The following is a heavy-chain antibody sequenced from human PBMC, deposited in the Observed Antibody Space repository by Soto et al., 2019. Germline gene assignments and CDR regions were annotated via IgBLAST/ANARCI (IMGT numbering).Heavy chain of an antibody. CDR2: INPSGGST. Sequence: QVQLVQSGAEVKKPGASVKVSCKASGYTFTSYYMHWVRQAPGQGLEWMGIINPSGGSTSYAQKFQGRVTMTRDTSTSTVYMELSSLRSEDTAVYYCARVKGVDTAMVDWDYYYYGMDVWGQGTTVTVSS. V-gene: IGHV1-46*01. D-gene: IGHD5-18*01. CDR1: GYTFTSYY. CDR3: ARVKGVDTAMVDWDYYYYGMDV. J-gene: IGHJ6*02.